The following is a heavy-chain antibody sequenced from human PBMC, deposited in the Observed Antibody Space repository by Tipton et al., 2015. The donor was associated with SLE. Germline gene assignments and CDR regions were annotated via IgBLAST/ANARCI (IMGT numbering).Heavy chain of an antibody. CDR1: GFTFSSDD. CDR2: IGNAGDT. Sequence: LSLTCAASGFTFSSDDMHWVRQATGKGLEWVSAIGNAGDTYYPGSVKGRFTISRENAKNSLYLQMNSLRAGDTAVYYCARGITPGYWGQGTLVTVSS. J-gene: IGHJ4*02. D-gene: IGHD3-16*01. V-gene: IGHV3-13*01. CDR3: ARGITPGY.